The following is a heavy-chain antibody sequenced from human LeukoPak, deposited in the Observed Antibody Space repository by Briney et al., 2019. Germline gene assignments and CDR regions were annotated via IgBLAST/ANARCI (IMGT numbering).Heavy chain of an antibody. CDR2: INHSGST. V-gene: IGHV4-34*01. J-gene: IGHJ2*01. D-gene: IGHD2-15*01. CDR3: ARRVRGSSWYSGKYFDL. CDR1: GGSFSSYY. Sequence: PSETLSLTRAVYGGSFSSYYWGWIRQPPGKGLEWIGEINHSGSTNYNPSLKSRVTISVDTSKNQFSLKLTSVTAADTAVYYCARRVRGSSWYSGKYFDLWGRGTLVTVSS.